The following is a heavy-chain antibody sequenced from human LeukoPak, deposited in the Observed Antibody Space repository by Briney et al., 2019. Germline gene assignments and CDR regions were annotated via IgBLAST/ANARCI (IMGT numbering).Heavy chain of an antibody. CDR3: AKDLYGDYGGIDY. Sequence: GGSLRLSCAASGFTFSTYAMTWVRQAPGKGLEWVSVIRGSGGNTYYADSVKGRFTISRGNSKNTLYLQMNSLRAEDTAVYYCAKDLYGDYGGIDYWGQGTLVTVSS. D-gene: IGHD4-17*01. CDR2: IRGSGGNT. J-gene: IGHJ4*02. V-gene: IGHV3-23*01. CDR1: GFTFSTYA.